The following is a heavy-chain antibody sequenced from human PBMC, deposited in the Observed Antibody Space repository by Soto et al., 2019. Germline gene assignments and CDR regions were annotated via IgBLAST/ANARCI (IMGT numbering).Heavy chain of an antibody. CDR1: GYTFSTYG. CDR2: IGADNGDT. D-gene: IGHD3-10*01. CDR3: ARDWKGAEGYDS. Sequence: QVPLVQSGAEVKKPGASVKVSCKASGYTFSTYGFSWVRQAPGQGLEWMGCIGADNGDTNYAQNFQGRVTMTTDTSTTTSYRELRSLTANDAAVYFCARDWKGAEGYDSWGQRTLVTVSS. J-gene: IGHJ4*02. V-gene: IGHV1-18*01.